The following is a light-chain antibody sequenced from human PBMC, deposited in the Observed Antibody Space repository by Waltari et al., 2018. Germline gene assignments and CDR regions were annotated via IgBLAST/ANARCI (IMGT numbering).Light chain of an antibody. V-gene: IGLV3-19*01. J-gene: IGLJ1*01. CDR3: ASRDSNGKRYV. CDR1: SLRGYY. CDR2: AKN. Sequence: SSELTQDPAVSVALGQTVRLTCQGDSLRGYYPGWFQQKPGQAPVLVIYAKNKRPSGVPDRFSGSTSGNTASLTITGAQADDEAVYFCASRDSNGKRYVFGTGTKVTVL.